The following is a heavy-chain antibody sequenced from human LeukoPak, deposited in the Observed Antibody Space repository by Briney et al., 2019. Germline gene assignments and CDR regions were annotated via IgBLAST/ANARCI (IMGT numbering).Heavy chain of an antibody. CDR1: GGSFRNHY. Sequence: SETLSLTCSVSGGSFRNHYWSWVRQSPGQGLEWIGYISQTGSTNYNPSLKSRVTISLDTPKNQLSLKLTSVTAADTAVYYCSRLEVTGWYGIDSWGQGTLVTVSS. CDR3: SRLEVTGWYGIDS. J-gene: IGHJ4*02. D-gene: IGHD6-19*01. V-gene: IGHV4-59*08. CDR2: ISQTGST.